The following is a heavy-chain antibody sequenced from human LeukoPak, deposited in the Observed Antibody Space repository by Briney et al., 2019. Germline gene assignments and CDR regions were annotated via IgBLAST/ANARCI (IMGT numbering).Heavy chain of an antibody. J-gene: IGHJ4*02. CDR1: GFTFDDYG. CDR3: ARGGVSSGYYPFDY. V-gene: IGHV3-20*04. Sequence: GGSLGLSCAASGFTFDDYGMNWVRQVPGKGLEWVSGINWNGGTTGYAAFVKGRFTISRDSAKNSLYLQMNSLRAEDTALYYCARGGVSSGYYPFDYWGPGTLVTVSS. CDR2: INWNGGTT. D-gene: IGHD3-22*01.